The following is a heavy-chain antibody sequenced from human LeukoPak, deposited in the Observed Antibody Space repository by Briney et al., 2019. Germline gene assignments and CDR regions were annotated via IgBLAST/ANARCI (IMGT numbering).Heavy chain of an antibody. CDR2: MNVKSGNT. Sequence: ASVKVSCKASGYTLTSYDINWVRQATGQGLEWMGWMNVKSGNTGYAQKFQGRVTMTRNTSISTAYIELSSLKSEDTAVYYCATTPTNSRGWFAPWGQGSLVTVSS. CDR1: GYTLTSYD. CDR3: ATTPTNSRGWFAP. D-gene: IGHD2-8*01. V-gene: IGHV1-8*01. J-gene: IGHJ5*02.